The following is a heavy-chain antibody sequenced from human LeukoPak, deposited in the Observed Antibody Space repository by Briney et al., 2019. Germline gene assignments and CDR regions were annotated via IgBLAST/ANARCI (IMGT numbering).Heavy chain of an antibody. Sequence: PGGSLRLSCAASGFTFSSYGMHWVRQAPGKGLEWVSSISSSSSYIYYADSVKGRFTISRHNAKNSLYLQMNSLSAEDTALYYCARNMLGYNYHYMDVWGKGTTVTVSS. CDR3: ARNMLGYNYHYMDV. CDR1: GFTFSSYG. V-gene: IGHV3-21*01. J-gene: IGHJ6*03. D-gene: IGHD2-8*01. CDR2: ISSSSSYI.